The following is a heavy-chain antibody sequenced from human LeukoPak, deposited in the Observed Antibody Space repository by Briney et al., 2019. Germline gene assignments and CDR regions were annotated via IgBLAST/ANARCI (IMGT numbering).Heavy chain of an antibody. V-gene: IGHV1-8*01. CDR3: ARVNCSSTSCRSKFLDY. D-gene: IGHD2-2*01. Sequence: GASVKVSCKASGYTFTNYDINLVRQATGQGLEWMGWMNPNSGNTGYAQKFQGRVTMTRNTSISTAYMELSSLRSEDTAVYYCARVNCSSTSCRSKFLDYWGQGTLVTVSS. CDR1: GYTFTNYD. J-gene: IGHJ4*02. CDR2: MNPNSGNT.